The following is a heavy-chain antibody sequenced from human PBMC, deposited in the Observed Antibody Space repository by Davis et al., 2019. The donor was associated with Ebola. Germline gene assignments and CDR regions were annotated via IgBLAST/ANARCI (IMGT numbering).Heavy chain of an antibody. V-gene: IGHV3-7*01. CDR3: ARDLVDY. J-gene: IGHJ4*02. Sequence: PSETLSLTCAASGFTFSSYWMSWVRQAPGKGLEWVANIKQDGSEKYYVDSVKGRFTISRDNAKNSLYLQMNSLRAEDTAVYYCARDLVDYWGQGTLVTVSS. CDR1: GFTFSSYW. CDR2: IKQDGSEK.